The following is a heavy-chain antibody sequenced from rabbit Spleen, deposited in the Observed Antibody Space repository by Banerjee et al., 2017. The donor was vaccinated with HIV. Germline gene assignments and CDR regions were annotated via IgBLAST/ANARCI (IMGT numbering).Heavy chain of an antibody. V-gene: IGHV1S40*01. D-gene: IGHD1-1*01. J-gene: IGHJ2*01. Sequence: QSLEESGGGLVKPGATLTLTCTVSGFSFSSNWICWVRQAPGKGLEWIACIDTNDADTDYANWPKGRFTISKTSSTTVTLQMTSLTAADTATYFCARNYVNAFDPWGPGTLVTVS. CDR1: GFSFSSNW. CDR2: IDTNDADT. CDR3: ARNYVNAFDP.